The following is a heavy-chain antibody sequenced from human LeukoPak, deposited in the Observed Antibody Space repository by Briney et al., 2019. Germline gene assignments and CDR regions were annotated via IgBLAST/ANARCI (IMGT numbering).Heavy chain of an antibody. V-gene: IGHV3-48*02. CDR1: GFTFSSYG. Sequence: GGSLRLSCAASGFTFSSYGMNWVRQAPGKGLEWVSYISSSSSTIYYADSVKGRFTISRDNAKNSLYLQMNSLRDEDTAVYYCASFDSSGYYAGYWGRGTLVTVSS. D-gene: IGHD3-22*01. J-gene: IGHJ4*02. CDR3: ASFDSSGYYAGY. CDR2: ISSSSSTI.